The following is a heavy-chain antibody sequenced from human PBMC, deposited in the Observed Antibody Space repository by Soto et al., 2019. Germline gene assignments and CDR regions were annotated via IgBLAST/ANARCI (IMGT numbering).Heavy chain of an antibody. CDR1: GFTVSSYT. V-gene: IGHV3-23*01. Sequence: PGGSLRLSCAVSGFTVSSYTMHWVRQAPGKGLEWVATISGTGGNTYYPDSVKGRFTISRDNSKNTVYLQMNSLRAEDAAVYCCAKEMTSGYYLFDYWGQGTLVTVSS. J-gene: IGHJ4*02. D-gene: IGHD3-22*01. CDR3: AKEMTSGYYLFDY. CDR2: ISGTGGNT.